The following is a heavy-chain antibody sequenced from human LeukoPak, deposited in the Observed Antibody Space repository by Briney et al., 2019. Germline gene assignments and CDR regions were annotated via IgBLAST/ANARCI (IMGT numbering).Heavy chain of an antibody. V-gene: IGHV2-5*01. D-gene: IGHD3-10*01. Sequence: SGPTLVNPTQTLTLTCTFSGFSLSTSGVGVGWIRQPPGKALEWLALIYWNDDKRYSPSLKSRLTITKDTSKNQVVLTMTNMDPVDTATYYCARLIWFGAHDAFDIWGQGTMVTVSS. CDR1: GFSLSTSGVG. CDR3: ARLIWFGAHDAFDI. CDR2: IYWNDDK. J-gene: IGHJ3*02.